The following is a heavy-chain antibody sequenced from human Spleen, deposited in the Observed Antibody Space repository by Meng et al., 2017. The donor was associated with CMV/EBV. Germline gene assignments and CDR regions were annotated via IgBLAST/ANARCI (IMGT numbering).Heavy chain of an antibody. CDR2: IRSDGSST. D-gene: IGHD1-1*01. CDR3: ARGVSPYSANWFDY. CDR1: GFTCGTSW. J-gene: IGHJ4*02. V-gene: IGHV3-74*03. Sequence: ASGFTCGTSWMHWVRRVPGKELMWVSRIRSDGSSTTYADSVKGRFTISRDNVKNTVHLQMSSLRAEDAGVYYCARGVSPYSANWFDYWGQGTLVTVSS.